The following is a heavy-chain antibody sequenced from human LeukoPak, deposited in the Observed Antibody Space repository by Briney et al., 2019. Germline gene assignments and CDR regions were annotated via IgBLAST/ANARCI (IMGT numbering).Heavy chain of an antibody. CDR1: GFTFDDYA. V-gene: IGHV3-9*01. CDR2: ISWNSGSI. CDR3: AKASRGYYDSSGLIDY. J-gene: IGHJ4*02. Sequence: GGSLRLSCGASGFTFDDYAMHWVRQAPGKGLEWVSGISWNSGSIGYADSVKGRFTISRDNAKNSLYLQMNSLGAEDTALYYCAKASRGYYDSSGLIDYWGQGTLVTVSS. D-gene: IGHD3-22*01.